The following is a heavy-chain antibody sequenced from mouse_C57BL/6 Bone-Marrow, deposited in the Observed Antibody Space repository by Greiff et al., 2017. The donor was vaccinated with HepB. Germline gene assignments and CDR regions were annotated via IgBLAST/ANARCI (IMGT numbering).Heavy chain of an antibody. V-gene: IGHV1-7*01. CDR1: GYTFTSYW. CDR3: APAYYSNYVSVLWFAY. Sequence: QVQLQQSGAELAKPGASVKLSCKASGYTFTSYWMHWVKQRPGQGLEWIGYINPSSGYTKYNQKFKDKATLTADKSSSTAYMQLSSLTYEDSAVYYCAPAYYSNYVSVLWFAYWGQGTLVTVSA. J-gene: IGHJ3*01. D-gene: IGHD2-5*01. CDR2: INPSSGYT.